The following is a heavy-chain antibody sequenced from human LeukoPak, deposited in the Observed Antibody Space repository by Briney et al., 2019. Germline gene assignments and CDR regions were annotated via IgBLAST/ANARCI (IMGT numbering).Heavy chain of an antibody. CDR2: FDPEDSET. D-gene: IGHD3-16*02. V-gene: IGHV1-24*01. CDR1: GYTLTELS. J-gene: IGHJ4*02. Sequence: ASVKLSCKVSGYTLTELSMHWVRQAPGKGLEWMGGFDPEDSETVYAPKFQGRVTMTEDTSTDTAYMELSSLRSEDTAVYYCATVRGMITFGGVIPYYFDYWGQGTLVTVSS. CDR3: ATVRGMITFGGVIPYYFDY.